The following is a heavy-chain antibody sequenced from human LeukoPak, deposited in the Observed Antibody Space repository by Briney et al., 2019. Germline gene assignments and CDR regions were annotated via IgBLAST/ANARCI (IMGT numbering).Heavy chain of an antibody. Sequence: PGGSLRLSCAASGFTFSAYWMHWVRQAPGKGLVWVSHISTDGNSISYADSVKGRFTISRDNAKNTLYLQMNSLRVEDTAVYYCAGAPQWLAYAYDIWGQGTMVTVSS. CDR2: ISTDGNSI. CDR3: AGAPQWLAYAYDI. V-gene: IGHV3-74*01. J-gene: IGHJ3*02. CDR1: GFTFSAYW. D-gene: IGHD6-19*01.